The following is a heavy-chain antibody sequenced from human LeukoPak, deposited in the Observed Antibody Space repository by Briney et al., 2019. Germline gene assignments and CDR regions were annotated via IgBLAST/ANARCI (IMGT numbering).Heavy chain of an antibody. CDR1: GGSISSSSYY. J-gene: IGHJ6*03. D-gene: IGHD3-10*01. Sequence: SETLSLTCTVSGGSISSSSYYWGWIRQPPGKGLEWIGSIYYSGSTYYNPSLKSRVTISVDTSKNQFSLKLSSVTAADTAVYYCARGMRRVTMVRGVYKGYYYYYMDVWGKGTTVTVSS. CDR2: IYYSGST. V-gene: IGHV4-39*07. CDR3: ARGMRRVTMVRGVYKGYYYYYMDV.